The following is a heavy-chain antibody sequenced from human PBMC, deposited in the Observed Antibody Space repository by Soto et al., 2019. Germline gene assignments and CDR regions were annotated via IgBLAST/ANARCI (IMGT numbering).Heavy chain of an antibody. CDR2: IYPGDSDT. J-gene: IGHJ6*02. V-gene: IGHV5-51*01. CDR1: GYSFTSYL. Sequence: GESLKISCKGSGYSFTSYLIGWVRQMPGKGLEWMGIIYPGDSDTRYSPSFQGQVTISADKSISTAYLRWSSLKASDTAMYYCARSIAAPRGYYYYGMDVWGQGTTVTVSS. CDR3: ARSIAAPRGYYYYGMDV. D-gene: IGHD6-6*01.